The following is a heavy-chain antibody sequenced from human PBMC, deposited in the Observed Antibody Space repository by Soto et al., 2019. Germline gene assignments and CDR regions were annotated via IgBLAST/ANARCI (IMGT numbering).Heavy chain of an antibody. CDR3: ARGPGYRRGGYGFDV. V-gene: IGHV4-59*01. CDR1: GGSISSYY. D-gene: IGHD3-16*01. Sequence: SETLSLTCTVPGGSISSYYWSRTRQPPGKGMEWIGYIYYSGSTNYNPTLKSRVTISVDTSKNQLSLKLSSVTAADTAVYCCARGPGYRRGGYGFDVWGQGTTVTVSS. J-gene: IGHJ6*02. CDR2: IYYSGST.